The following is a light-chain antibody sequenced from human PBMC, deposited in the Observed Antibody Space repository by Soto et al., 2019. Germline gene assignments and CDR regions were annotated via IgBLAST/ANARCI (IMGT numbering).Light chain of an antibody. CDR2: GAS. CDR3: QQYNNWPPIT. V-gene: IGKV3-15*01. Sequence: EIVVNKTPSTQPVAAGESGTLSCRSSQSVSSNLAWYQQKPGQAPRLLIYGASTRATGIPARFSGSGSGTEFTLTISSLQSEDFAVYYCQQYNNWPPITFGQGTRLEIK. CDR1: QSVSSN. J-gene: IGKJ5*01.